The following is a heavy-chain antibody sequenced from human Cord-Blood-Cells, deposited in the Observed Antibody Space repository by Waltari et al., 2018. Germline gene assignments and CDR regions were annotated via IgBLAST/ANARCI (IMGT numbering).Heavy chain of an antibody. V-gene: IGHV3-7*01. CDR3: ARDPNWGWRS. CDR2: RKQGGSEK. D-gene: IGHD7-27*01. J-gene: IGHJ4*02. Sequence: EVQLVESGGGLVQPGGSLRLSCAASGFTFSSYWMSWVRQAPGEGMEWVANRKQGGSEKYYVDSVKGRFTTSRDTAKNSLYLQMNSLRAEDTAVYYCARDPNWGWRSWGQGTLVTVSS. CDR1: GFTFSSYW.